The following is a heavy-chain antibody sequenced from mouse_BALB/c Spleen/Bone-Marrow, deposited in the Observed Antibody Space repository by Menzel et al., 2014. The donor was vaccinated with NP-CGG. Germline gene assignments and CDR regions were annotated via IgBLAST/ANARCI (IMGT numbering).Heavy chain of an antibody. CDR2: ILPGSGST. V-gene: IGHV1-9*01. Sequence: LVESGTDLMKSGALVKISCNATGHTFSSYWIEWVNQRPAHGLEWIGEILPGSGSTNYYEKLKGKAISTTDTSSNTTYIHLSNVTSEDSAVYFCGRWGRSFAWFACWGQWTLVTVSS. J-gene: IGHJ3*01. CDR3: GRWGRSFAWFAC. D-gene: IGHD6-1*01. CDR1: GHTFSSYW.